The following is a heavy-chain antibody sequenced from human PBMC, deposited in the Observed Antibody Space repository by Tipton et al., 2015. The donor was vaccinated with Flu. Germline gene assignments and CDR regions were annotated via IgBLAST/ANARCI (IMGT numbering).Heavy chain of an antibody. D-gene: IGHD3-10*01. CDR2: IRSKANSYAT. Sequence: SLRLSCAASGFTFSGSAMHWVRQASGKGLEWVGRIRSKANSYATAYAASVKGRFTISRDDSKNTAYLQMNSLKTEDTAVYYCTREDVVRGVLEDDYWGQGTLVTVSS. V-gene: IGHV3-73*01. J-gene: IGHJ4*02. CDR3: TREDVVRGVLEDDY. CDR1: GFTFSGSA.